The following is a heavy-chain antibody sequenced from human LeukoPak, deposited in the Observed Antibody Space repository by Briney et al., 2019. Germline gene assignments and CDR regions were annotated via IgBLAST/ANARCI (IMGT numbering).Heavy chain of an antibody. Sequence: ASVKVSCKASGYTFTSYDINWVRQATGQGLEWMGWISAYNGNTNYAQKLQGRVTMTTDTSTSTAYMELRSLRSDDTAVYYCARDDIVVVPAAMGVYYYGMDVWGQGTTVTVSS. V-gene: IGHV1-18*01. CDR2: ISAYNGNT. J-gene: IGHJ6*02. CDR1: GYTFTSYD. CDR3: ARDDIVVVPAAMGVYYYGMDV. D-gene: IGHD2-2*01.